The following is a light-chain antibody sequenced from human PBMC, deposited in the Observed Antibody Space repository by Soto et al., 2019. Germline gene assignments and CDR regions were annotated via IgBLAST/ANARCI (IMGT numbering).Light chain of an antibody. CDR2: GAS. CDR1: QSISSFY. Sequence: EVFLTQSPDTLSLSPGERATLSCRASQSISSFYLAWYQQKPGQAPRLLIYGASTRATGIPERFSGSGSGTDFTLTISRLEAEDIAVYYCQQYTRSLGTFGQGTKVDIK. J-gene: IGKJ1*01. V-gene: IGKV3-20*01. CDR3: QQYTRSLGT.